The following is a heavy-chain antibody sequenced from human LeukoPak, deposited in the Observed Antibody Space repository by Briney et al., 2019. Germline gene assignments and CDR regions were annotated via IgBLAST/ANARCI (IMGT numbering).Heavy chain of an antibody. J-gene: IGHJ3*01. CDR3: ARVGASLPDAFDV. CDR2: ISSNGGST. D-gene: IGHD4/OR15-4a*01. Sequence: GGSLRLSCAASGITFSNYAMHWVRQAPGKGLQHVSAISSNGGSTYYANSVKGRFTISRDNSKNTLYLQMGSLRAEDMAVYYCARVGASLPDAFDVWGQGTLVTVSS. CDR1: GITFSNYA. V-gene: IGHV3-64*01.